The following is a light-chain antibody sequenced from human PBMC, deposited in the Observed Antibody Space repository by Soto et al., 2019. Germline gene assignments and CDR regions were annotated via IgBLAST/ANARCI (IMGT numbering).Light chain of an antibody. V-gene: IGKV3-20*01. CDR2: GAC. CDR3: QHYGGSPIT. J-gene: IGKJ5*01. Sequence: EIVLAQSPGTLSLSPGERATLTCRSSQSLRTNSLAWYQQKPGQAPRLLISGACSRATGIPDRFIGSGSGTDFTLTISRLEPEDFAVYYCQHYGGSPITFGQGTRLEIK. CDR1: QSLRTNS.